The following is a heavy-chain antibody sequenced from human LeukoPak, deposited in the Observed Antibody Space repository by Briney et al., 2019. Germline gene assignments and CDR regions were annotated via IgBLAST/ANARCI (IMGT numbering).Heavy chain of an antibody. D-gene: IGHD3-10*01. CDR3: ARWARADSDY. V-gene: IGHV3-23*01. J-gene: IGHJ4*02. Sequence: GRSLRLSCAASGFTFSNYAMSWVRQAPGKGLEWVSTISGSGDGTYYADSVKGRFTISRDNSKNTLYLQMNSLRAEDTAVYYCARWARADSDYWGQGTLVTVSS. CDR2: ISGSGDGT. CDR1: GFTFSNYA.